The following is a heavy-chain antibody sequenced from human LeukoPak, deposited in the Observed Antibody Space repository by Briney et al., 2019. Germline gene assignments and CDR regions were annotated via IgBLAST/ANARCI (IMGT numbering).Heavy chain of an antibody. D-gene: IGHD6-6*01. V-gene: IGHV4-39*07. CDR1: GGSISSSSYY. CDR3: ASKSRIAARPNYYYYYYMDV. J-gene: IGHJ6*03. Sequence: YPSETLSLTCTVSGGSISSSSYYWGWIRQPPGKGLEWIGSIYYSGSTYYNPSLKSRVTISVDTSKNQFSLKLSSVTAADTAVYYCASKSRIAARPNYYYYYYMDVWGRGTTVTVSS. CDR2: IYYSGST.